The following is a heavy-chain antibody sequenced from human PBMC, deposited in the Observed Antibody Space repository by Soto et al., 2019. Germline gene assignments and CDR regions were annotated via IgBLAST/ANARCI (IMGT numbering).Heavy chain of an antibody. CDR1: GFTFGDYA. CDR3: AKSHTTSGWYVTADY. V-gene: IGHV3-9*01. D-gene: IGHD6-19*01. Sequence: GGSLRLSCAASGFTFGDYAMQWVRQAPGKGLEWVSAISWNSGSIDYADSVKGRFTISRDNAKNSLYLQMNSLRAEDTALYYCAKSHTTSGWYVTADYWGQGTRVTVSS. CDR2: ISWNSGSI. J-gene: IGHJ4*02.